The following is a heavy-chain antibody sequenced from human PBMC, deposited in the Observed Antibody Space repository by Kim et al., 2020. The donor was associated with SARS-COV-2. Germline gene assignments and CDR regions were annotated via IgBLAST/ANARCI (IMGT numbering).Heavy chain of an antibody. CDR1: GFTFSNYC. V-gene: IGHV3-7*01. J-gene: IGHJ2*01. D-gene: IGHD2-15*01. CDR2: IKQDGSEN. Sequence: GGSLRLSCAASGFTFSNYCMSWVRQAPGKGLEWVANIKQDGSENSYVDSVTGRFTISRDNAKNSLYLQMNSLRAEDTAVYYCARAPLYCSGGNCYSCYWYFDLWGRGTLVTVSS. CDR3: ARAPLYCSGGNCYSCYWYFDL.